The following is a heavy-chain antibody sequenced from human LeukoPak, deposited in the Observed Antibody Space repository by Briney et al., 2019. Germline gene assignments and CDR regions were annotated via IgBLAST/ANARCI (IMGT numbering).Heavy chain of an antibody. D-gene: IGHD3-22*01. V-gene: IGHV4-30-2*01. CDR1: GGSISSGGYY. J-gene: IGHJ3*02. CDR2: IYHSGST. Sequence: SETLSLTCTVSGGSISSGGYYWSWIRQPPGKGLEWIGYIYHSGSTYYNPSLRSRVTISVDRSKNQFSLKLSSVTAADTAVYYCARVDSSGYYLQYAFDIWGQGTMVTVSS. CDR3: ARVDSSGYYLQYAFDI.